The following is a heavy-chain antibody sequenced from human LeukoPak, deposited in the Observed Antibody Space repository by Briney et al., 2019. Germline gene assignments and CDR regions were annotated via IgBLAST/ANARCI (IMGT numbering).Heavy chain of an antibody. CDR1: GFTFSNYA. J-gene: IGHJ4*02. V-gene: IGHV3-33*03. CDR2: IWYDGSND. D-gene: IGHD1-1*01. CDR3: AKSPKTGFLFDY. Sequence: PGRSLRLSCAASGFTFSNYAMHWVRQAPGKGLEWVAVIWYDGSNDYYANSVKGRFAISRDNSENTLYLQMSSLRAEDTAVYYCAKSPKTGFLFDYWGKGTLVTVSS.